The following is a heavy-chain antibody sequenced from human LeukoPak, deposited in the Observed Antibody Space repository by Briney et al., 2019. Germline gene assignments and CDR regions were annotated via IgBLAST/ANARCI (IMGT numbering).Heavy chain of an antibody. Sequence: TLSLTCSVSGGSISSDDYYWSWIRQPPGKGLEWIGYILHSGTAYYHPSLKSRVIILVDTSKNEFSLKLTSVTAAGTAVYYCARFRRGIYYFDYWGQGTLVTVSS. J-gene: IGHJ4*02. CDR3: ARFRRGIYYFDY. V-gene: IGHV4-30-4*01. CDR2: ILHSGTA. D-gene: IGHD2-8*02. CDR1: GGSISSDDYY.